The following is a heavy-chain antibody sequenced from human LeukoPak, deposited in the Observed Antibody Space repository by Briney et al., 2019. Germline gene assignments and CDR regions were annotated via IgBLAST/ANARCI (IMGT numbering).Heavy chain of an antibody. J-gene: IGHJ4*02. V-gene: IGHV3-23*01. CDR1: GFTFSSYA. CDR2: ISSDGHNT. D-gene: IGHD2-8*01. CDR3: AKDESPCTTGCYWALDY. Sequence: QPGGSLRLSCAASGFTFSSYAMSWVRQAPGKGLEWVSSISSDGHNTYYAGSVKGRFTISRDNSKETLYLQMNTLRAEDTALYYCAKDESPCTTGCYWALDYWGQGSLVTVSS.